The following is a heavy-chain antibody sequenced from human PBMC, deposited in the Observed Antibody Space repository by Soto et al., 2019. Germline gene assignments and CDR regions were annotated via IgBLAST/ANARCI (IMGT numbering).Heavy chain of an antibody. CDR2: IWSDGNNK. CDR3: ARDPPEDSRGYFVLDV. J-gene: IGHJ3*01. V-gene: IGHV3-33*01. CDR1: GFTFSTYG. Sequence: QVQLVESGGGVVQPGRSLRLSCVASGFTFSTYGMHWVRQAPGKGLEWVALIWSDGNNKYNGDSVKGRFTISRDNSKNTLYLQMNSLRVEDTAVYYCARDPPEDSRGYFVLDVWGQGTMVTVSS. D-gene: IGHD3-22*01.